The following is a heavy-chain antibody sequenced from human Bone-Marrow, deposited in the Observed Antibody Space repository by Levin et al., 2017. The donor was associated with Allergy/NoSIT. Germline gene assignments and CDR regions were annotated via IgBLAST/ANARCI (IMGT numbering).Heavy chain of an antibody. CDR1: GFTFDDYA. Sequence: LSLTCAASGFTFDDYAMHWVRLPPGKGLEWVSGISWNSGNIGYAGSVKGRFTISRDNAKNSLYLQMDSLRPEDTAFYYCARESNLGEPYISDHWGQGTLVTVSS. CDR3: ARESNLGEPYISDH. CDR2: ISWNSGNI. J-gene: IGHJ4*02. D-gene: IGHD5-18*01. V-gene: IGHV3-9*01.